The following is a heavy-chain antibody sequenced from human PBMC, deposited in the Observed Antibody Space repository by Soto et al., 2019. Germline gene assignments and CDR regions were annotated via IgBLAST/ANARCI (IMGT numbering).Heavy chain of an antibody. CDR3: TRTYPYDSGGKTYCYYCMDV. J-gene: IGHJ6*02. CDR2: IIPMLDSA. Sequence: QVQLVQSGAEVKKPGSSVKVSCKASGGTFDNYAITWVRQAPGQGLEWMAGIIPMLDSANYAEKFQDRVTITADESTSTASREVSSLKSEDTAVYYCTRTYPYDSGGKTYCYYCMDVWGQGTTVTVSS. D-gene: IGHD3-22*01. CDR1: GGTFDNYA. V-gene: IGHV1-69*12.